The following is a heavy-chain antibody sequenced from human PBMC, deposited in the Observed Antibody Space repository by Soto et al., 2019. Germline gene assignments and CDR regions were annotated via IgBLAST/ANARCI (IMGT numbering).Heavy chain of an antibody. CDR2: IYYSGST. V-gene: IGHV4-59*01. D-gene: IGHD2-15*01. Sequence: SETLSLTCTVSGGSISSYYWSWIRQPPGKGLEWIGYIYYSGSTNYNPSLKSRVTISVDTSKNQFSLKLSSVTAADTAVYYCARVGYCSGGSCYPNYYYYGMDVWGQGTTVTVSS. J-gene: IGHJ6*02. CDR1: GGSISSYY. CDR3: ARVGYCSGGSCYPNYYYYGMDV.